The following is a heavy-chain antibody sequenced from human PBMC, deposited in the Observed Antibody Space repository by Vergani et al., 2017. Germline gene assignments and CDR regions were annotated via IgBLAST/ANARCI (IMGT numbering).Heavy chain of an antibody. J-gene: IGHJ3*02. CDR2: IYPGDSDT. V-gene: IGHV5-51*01. CDR1: GYSFTSYW. D-gene: IGHD3-22*01. Sequence: EVQLVQSGAEVKKPGESLTISCKGSGYSFTSYWNGWVRQMPGKGLEWMGIIYPGDSDTRYSPSFQGQVTISADKSISTAYLQWSSLKASDTAMYYCAMTYYYDSSGSNDAFDIWGQGTMVTVSS. CDR3: AMTYYYDSSGSNDAFDI.